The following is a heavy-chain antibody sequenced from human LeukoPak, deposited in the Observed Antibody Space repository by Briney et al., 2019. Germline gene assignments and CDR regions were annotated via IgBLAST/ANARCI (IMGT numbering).Heavy chain of an antibody. Sequence: SETLSLTCTVSGGSISSSSYYWGWIRQPPGKGLEWIGSIYYSGSTYYNPSLKSRVTISVDTSKNQFSLKLSSVTAADTAVYYCARSGSRIRTITFGGVMKDDAFDIWGQGTMVTVSP. CDR1: GGSISSSSYY. V-gene: IGHV4-39*07. D-gene: IGHD3-16*01. CDR2: IYYSGST. CDR3: ARSGSRIRTITFGGVMKDDAFDI. J-gene: IGHJ3*02.